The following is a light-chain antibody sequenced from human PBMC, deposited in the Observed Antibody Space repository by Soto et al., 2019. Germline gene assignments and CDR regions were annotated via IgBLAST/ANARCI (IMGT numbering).Light chain of an antibody. CDR3: LLSYSGPRV. V-gene: IGLV7-46*01. J-gene: IGLJ2*01. Sequence: QTVVTQEPSLTVSPGGTVTLTCGSSTGVVTSGHYPYWFQQKPGQAPRTLIYDTNSKHSWTPARFSGSLLGGKAALTLSGALPGDEAEYYCLLSYSGPRVFGGGTKLTVL. CDR1: TGVVTSGHY. CDR2: DTN.